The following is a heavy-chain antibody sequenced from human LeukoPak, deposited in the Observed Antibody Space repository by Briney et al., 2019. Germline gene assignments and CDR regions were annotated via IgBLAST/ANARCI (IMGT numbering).Heavy chain of an antibody. CDR2: ISGSGGST. D-gene: IGHD5-18*01. Sequence: GGSLRLSCAASGFTFSSYGMSWVRQAPGKGLEWVSAISGSGGSTYYADSVKGRFTISRDNSKNTLYLQMNSLRAEDTAVYYCAKVFKQWIQLPNWFDPWGQGTLVTVSS. CDR1: GFTFSSYG. CDR3: AKVFKQWIQLPNWFDP. V-gene: IGHV3-23*01. J-gene: IGHJ5*02.